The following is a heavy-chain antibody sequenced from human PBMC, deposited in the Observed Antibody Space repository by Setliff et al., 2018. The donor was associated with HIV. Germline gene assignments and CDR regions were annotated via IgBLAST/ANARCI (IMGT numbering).Heavy chain of an antibody. CDR1: GFTFSSYW. V-gene: IGHV3-74*01. CDR2: INSDGSST. J-gene: IGHJ4*02. Sequence: GGSLRLSCAASGFTFSSYWMHWVRQAPGKGLVWVSRINSDGSSTTYADSVKGRFTISRDNAKNTLYLQMNSLRAEDTAVYYCARDQRESTIFGVVIGYYGSGSNFDYWGQGTLVTVS. D-gene: IGHD3-3*01. CDR3: ARDQRESTIFGVVIGYYGSGSNFDY.